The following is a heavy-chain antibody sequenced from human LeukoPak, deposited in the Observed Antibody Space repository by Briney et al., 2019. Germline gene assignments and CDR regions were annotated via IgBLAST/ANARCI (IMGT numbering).Heavy chain of an antibody. Sequence: GGSLRLPCAGSGFTFSRYWRNWVGQAPGKGVEGVANRLPDGREKYYVESVRGGFTISRENAKKSLYLQMKTLRAEDTAVYYCARVEALYNSGSVWAYWGQGTLVTVSS. V-gene: IGHV3-7*01. J-gene: IGHJ4*02. CDR1: GFTFSRYW. D-gene: IGHD3-10*01. CDR3: ARVEALYNSGSVWAY. CDR2: RLPDGREK.